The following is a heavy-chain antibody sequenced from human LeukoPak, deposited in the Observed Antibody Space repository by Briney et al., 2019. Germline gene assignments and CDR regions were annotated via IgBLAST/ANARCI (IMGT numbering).Heavy chain of an antibody. Sequence: SCKASGYTFTSYAMHWVRQAPGKGLEWVAVISYDGSNKYYADSVKGRFTISRDNSKNTLYLQMNSLRAEDTAVYYCARDVGGYFDYWGQGTLVTISS. J-gene: IGHJ4*02. CDR1: GYTFTSYA. CDR2: ISYDGSNK. CDR3: ARDVGGYFDY. V-gene: IGHV3-30-3*01.